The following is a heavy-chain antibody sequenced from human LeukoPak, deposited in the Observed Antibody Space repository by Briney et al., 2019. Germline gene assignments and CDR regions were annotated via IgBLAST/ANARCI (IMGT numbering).Heavy chain of an antibody. V-gene: IGHV3-30*03. CDR1: GFTFSSYG. CDR3: TRGHHGLEY. CDR2: ISYDGSNK. D-gene: IGHD1-14*01. J-gene: IGHJ4*02. Sequence: PGRSLRLSCAASGFTFSSYGMHWVRQAPGKGLEWVAVISYDGSNKYYVDSVKGRFTISRDNAKNSLYLQMNSLRAEDTAVYYCTRGHHGLEYWGQGTLVTVSS.